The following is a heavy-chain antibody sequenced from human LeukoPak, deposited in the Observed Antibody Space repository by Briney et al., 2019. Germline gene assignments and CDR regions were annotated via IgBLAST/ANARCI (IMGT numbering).Heavy chain of an antibody. J-gene: IGHJ4*02. CDR2: IWYDGNNK. CDR1: GFTFSSYG. Sequence: GRSLRLSCAASGFTFSSYGMHWVRQAPGKGLEWVALIWYDGNNKYSTDSVKGRFTLSRDNSKNTLYLQMNSLRAKDTAVYYCARGGAFGDYSYYFDYWGQGTLVTVSS. CDR3: ARGGAFGDYSYYFDY. V-gene: IGHV3-33*01. D-gene: IGHD4-17*01.